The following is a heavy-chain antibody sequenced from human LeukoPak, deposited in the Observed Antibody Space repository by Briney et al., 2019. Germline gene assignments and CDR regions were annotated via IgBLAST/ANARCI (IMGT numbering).Heavy chain of an antibody. Sequence: PGRSLRLSCAASGXTFSSYGMHWVRQAPGKGLGWMAVMWYDGSNKYYADSVKGRFTISRDNSKNTLYLQMNSLRAEDTAVYYCARDRGPGYSYGVLDYWGQGTLVTVSS. CDR2: MWYDGSNK. J-gene: IGHJ4*02. CDR3: ARDRGPGYSYGVLDY. D-gene: IGHD5-18*01. V-gene: IGHV3-33*01. CDR1: GXTFSSYG.